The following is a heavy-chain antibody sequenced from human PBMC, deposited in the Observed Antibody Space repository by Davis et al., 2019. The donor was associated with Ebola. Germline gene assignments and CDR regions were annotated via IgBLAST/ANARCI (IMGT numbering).Heavy chain of an antibody. CDR1: GYTFTGFE. V-gene: IGHV1-2*02. CDR3: ARSSVAARPFYYYYMDV. Sequence: ASVKVSCKASGYTFTGFEMHWVRQAPGQGLEWMGWINPNSGGTNYAQKFQGRVTMTRDTSISTAYLQWSSLKASDTAMYYCARSSVAARPFYYYYMDVWGKGTTVTVSS. CDR2: INPNSGGT. J-gene: IGHJ6*03. D-gene: IGHD6-6*01.